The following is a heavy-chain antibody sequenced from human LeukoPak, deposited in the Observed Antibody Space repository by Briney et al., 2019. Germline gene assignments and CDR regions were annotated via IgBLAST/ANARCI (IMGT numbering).Heavy chain of an antibody. CDR2: INHSGST. Sequence: SETLSLTCAVYGASFSGYYWSWIRQPPGKGLEWIGEINHSGSTNYNPSLKSRVTISVDTSKNQFSLKLSSVTAADTAVYYCAIAVAGTDRKRYFDYWGRGTLVTVSS. D-gene: IGHD6-19*01. CDR1: GASFSGYY. CDR3: AIAVAGTDRKRYFDY. J-gene: IGHJ4*02. V-gene: IGHV4-34*01.